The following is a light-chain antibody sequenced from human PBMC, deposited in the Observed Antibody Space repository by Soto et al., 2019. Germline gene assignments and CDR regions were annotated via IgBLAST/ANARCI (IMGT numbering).Light chain of an antibody. J-gene: IGKJ5*01. Sequence: EIVLTQSPGTLSLFPGERATLSCLASQSVSSSYIAWYQQRPGQTPSLLIYGASTRATGIPDRFSGSGSGTHFTLTISRLEPGDFAVYYCQHFGGTTFTFGQGTRLEIK. CDR3: QHFGGTTFT. V-gene: IGKV3-20*01. CDR1: QSVSSSY. CDR2: GAS.